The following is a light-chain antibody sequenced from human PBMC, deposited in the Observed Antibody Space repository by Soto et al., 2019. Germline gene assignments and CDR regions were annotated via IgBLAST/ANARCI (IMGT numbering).Light chain of an antibody. CDR2: YNN. CDR1: SSNIGSNT. J-gene: IGLJ2*01. Sequence: QSVLTQPPSTSGTPGQRVTISCSGASSNIGSNTVNWYQHLPGTAPKLLIYYNNQRPSGVPDRFSGSRSGTSASLAITGPESGDDAYYYCAAWDDSLNGVVFGGGTKVTVL. CDR3: AAWDDSLNGVV. V-gene: IGLV1-44*01.